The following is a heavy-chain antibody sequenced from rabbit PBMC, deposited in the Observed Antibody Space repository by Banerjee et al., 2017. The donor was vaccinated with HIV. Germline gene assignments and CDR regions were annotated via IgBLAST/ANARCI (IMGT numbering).Heavy chain of an antibody. CDR1: GFSFSNSGY. CDR2: IYTGDGTT. J-gene: IGHJ6*02. V-gene: IGHV1S40*01. CDR3: ARADSSDYTALDS. Sequence: QSLEESGGDLVKPGGSLTLTCTASGFSFSNSGYMCWVRQAPGKGLEWIGCIYTGDGTTYYASWVNGRFTISKTSSTTVTLQMTSLTAADTATYFCARADSSDYTALDSWGPGTLVTVS. D-gene: IGHD8-1*01.